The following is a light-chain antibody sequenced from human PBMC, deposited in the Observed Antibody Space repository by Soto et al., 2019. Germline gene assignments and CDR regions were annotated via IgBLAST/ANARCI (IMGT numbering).Light chain of an antibody. J-gene: IGKJ1*01. CDR2: GAS. CDR1: QGIISN. V-gene: IGKV3-15*01. Sequence: ETVMTQSPVTLSVSPGERVTLSCRASQGIISNLAWYQQKRGQAPRVLIYGASTRATGVPDRFSGSGSGTEFTLTITCLQSEDSEIYYCQQYYDWPRPFGQGTNVEIK. CDR3: QQYYDWPRP.